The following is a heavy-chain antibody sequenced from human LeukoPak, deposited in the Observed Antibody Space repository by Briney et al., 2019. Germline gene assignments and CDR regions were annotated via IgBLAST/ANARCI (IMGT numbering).Heavy chain of an antibody. D-gene: IGHD2-15*01. CDR1: GGSISSGGYY. Sequence: SETLSLTCTVPGGSISSGGYYWSWIRQHPGKGLEWIGYIYYSGSTYYNPSLKSRVTISVDTSKNQFSLKLSSVTAADTAVYYCARYYCPGGSCYGFDFWGLGTMVTVSA. CDR2: IYYSGST. V-gene: IGHV4-31*03. CDR3: ARYYCPGGSCYGFDF. J-gene: IGHJ3*01.